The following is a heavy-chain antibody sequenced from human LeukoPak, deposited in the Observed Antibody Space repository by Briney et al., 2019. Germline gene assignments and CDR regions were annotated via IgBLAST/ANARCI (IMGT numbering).Heavy chain of an antibody. CDR1: GGTFSSYA. D-gene: IGHD2-21*02. CDR3: ARLDCGGDCYRAAEYFQH. V-gene: IGHV1-69*01. J-gene: IGHJ1*01. CDR2: IIPIFGTA. Sequence: SVKVSCKASGGTFSSYAISWVRQAPGQGLEWMGGIIPIFGTANYAQKFQGRVTITADESTSTAYMELSSLRSEDTAVYYCARLDCGGDCYRAAEYFQHWGQGTLVTVSS.